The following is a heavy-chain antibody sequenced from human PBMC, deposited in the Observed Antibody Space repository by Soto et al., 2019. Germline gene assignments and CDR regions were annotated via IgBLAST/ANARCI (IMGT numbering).Heavy chain of an antibody. CDR1: GFTFTSSA. V-gene: IGHV1-58*01. CDR3: AADSHYDSSGSFGY. CDR2: IVVGSGNT. Sequence: VASVKVSCKASGFTFTSSAVQWVRQARGQRLEWIGWIVVGSGNTNYAQKFQERVAITRDMSTSTAYMELSSLRSEDTAVYYCAADSHYDSSGSFGYWGQGTLVTVSS. D-gene: IGHD3-22*01. J-gene: IGHJ4*02.